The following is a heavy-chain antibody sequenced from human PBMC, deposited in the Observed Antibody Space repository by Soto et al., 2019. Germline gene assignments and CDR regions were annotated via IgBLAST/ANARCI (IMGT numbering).Heavy chain of an antibody. J-gene: IGHJ5*02. V-gene: IGHV1-46*01. CDR2: INPSGGST. CDR1: GYTFTSYY. CDR3: ARVRDGYNLRWFDP. D-gene: IGHD5-12*01. Sequence: ASVKVSCKASGYTFTSYYMHWVRQAPGQGLEWMGIINPSGGSTSYAQKFQGRVTITADESTSTAYMELSSLRSEDTAVYYCARVRDGYNLRWFDPWGQGTLVTVSS.